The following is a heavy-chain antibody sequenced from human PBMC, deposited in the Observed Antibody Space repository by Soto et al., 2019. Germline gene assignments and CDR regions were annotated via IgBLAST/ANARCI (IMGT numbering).Heavy chain of an antibody. CDR2: ISSSSSYI. V-gene: IGHV3-21*01. CDR3: ARTVMGIAVAGNFDY. J-gene: IGHJ4*02. D-gene: IGHD6-19*01. Sequence: PGGSLTLSCAASGFTFSSYSMNWVRQAPGKGLEWVSSISSSSSYIYYADSVKGRFTISRDNAKNSLYLQMNSLRAEDTAVYYCARTVMGIAVAGNFDYWGQGTLVTVSS. CDR1: GFTFSSYS.